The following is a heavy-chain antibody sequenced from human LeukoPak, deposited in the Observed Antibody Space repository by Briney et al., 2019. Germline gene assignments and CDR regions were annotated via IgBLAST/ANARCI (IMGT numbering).Heavy chain of an antibody. J-gene: IGHJ4*02. V-gene: IGHV4-38-2*02. Sequence: SETLSLTCTVSGYSISSGYYWGWIRQPPGEGLGWIGSIYHSGSTYYNPSLKSRVTISVDTSKNQFSLKLSSVTAADTAVYYCARDYTYYYDSSGYYGGDYFDYWGQGTLVTVSS. CDR2: IYHSGST. D-gene: IGHD3-22*01. CDR1: GYSISSGYY. CDR3: ARDYTYYYDSSGYYGGDYFDY.